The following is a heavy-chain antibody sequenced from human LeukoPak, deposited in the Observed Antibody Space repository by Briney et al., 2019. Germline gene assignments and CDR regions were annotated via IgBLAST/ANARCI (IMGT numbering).Heavy chain of an antibody. D-gene: IGHD1-26*01. V-gene: IGHV4-34*01. CDR3: ARLIVGATDFDY. CDR2: INHSGCT. J-gene: IGHJ4*02. CDR1: GGSFSGYY. Sequence: SETLSLTCAVYGGSFSGYYWSWIRQPPGKGLEWIGEINHSGCTSYNPSLKSRVTISVDTSKNQFSLKLSSVTAADTAVYYCARLIVGATDFDYWGQGTLVTVSS.